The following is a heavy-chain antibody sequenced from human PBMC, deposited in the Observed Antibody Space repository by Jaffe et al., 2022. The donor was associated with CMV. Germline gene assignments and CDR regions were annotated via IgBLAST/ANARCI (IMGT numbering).Heavy chain of an antibody. V-gene: IGHV3-53*01. CDR2: IYSGGST. CDR1: GFTVSSNY. J-gene: IGHJ5*02. D-gene: IGHD3-22*01. Sequence: EVQLVESGGGLIQPGGSLRLSCAASGFTVSSNYMSWVRQAPGKGLEWVSVIYSGGSTYYADSVKGRFTISRDNSKNTLYLQMNSLRAEDTAVYYCARQEYYYDSSGYYYENWFDPWGQGTLVTVSS. CDR3: ARQEYYYDSSGYYYENWFDP.